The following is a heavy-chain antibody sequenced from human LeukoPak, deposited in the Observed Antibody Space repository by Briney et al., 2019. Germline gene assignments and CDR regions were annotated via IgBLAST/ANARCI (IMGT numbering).Heavy chain of an antibody. V-gene: IGHV2-5*01. D-gene: IGHD3-16*01. CDR1: GFSLTTNEVG. J-gene: IGHJ4*02. CDR3: AHLNTYLRYSFDS. Sequence: SGPTLANPTQTLTLTCTFSGFSLTTNEVGVGWIRQPPGKALAWLAHIYWNDDKKYSPSLMSPLTITKDSSKNQVVLTMTKMDPVDTATYYCAHLNTYLRYSFDSWGQGTLVTVSS. CDR2: IYWNDDK.